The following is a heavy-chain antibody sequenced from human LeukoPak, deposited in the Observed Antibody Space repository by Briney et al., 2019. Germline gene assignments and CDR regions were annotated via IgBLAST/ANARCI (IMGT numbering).Heavy chain of an antibody. CDR1: GFTFSSYA. J-gene: IGHJ4*02. CDR3: AKRDGYYDSSGYYPFDY. D-gene: IGHD3-22*01. CDR2: ISVSGGNT. Sequence: GGSLRLSCAASGFTFSSYAMSWVRQAPGKGLEWVSAISVSGGNTYYADSVKGRFTISRDNSKNMLYLQMNSLRAEDTAVYYCAKRDGYYDSSGYYPFDYWGQGTLVTVSS. V-gene: IGHV3-23*01.